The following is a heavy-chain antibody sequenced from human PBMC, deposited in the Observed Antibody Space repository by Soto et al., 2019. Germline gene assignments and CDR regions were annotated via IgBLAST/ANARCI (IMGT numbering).Heavy chain of an antibody. Sequence: QVQLVQSGDEVKKPGASVKVSCKASGYIFVNYGIAWVRQAPGQGLEWMGWISPYTGNTHSASKVQGRLTMTTETATSTASMDLGSLTSDDTAVYYCVMVDNYVTPTPQDVWGQGTTVTVSS. V-gene: IGHV1-18*01. CDR1: GYIFVNYG. CDR2: ISPYTGNT. J-gene: IGHJ6*02. CDR3: VMVDNYVTPTPQDV. D-gene: IGHD3-16*01.